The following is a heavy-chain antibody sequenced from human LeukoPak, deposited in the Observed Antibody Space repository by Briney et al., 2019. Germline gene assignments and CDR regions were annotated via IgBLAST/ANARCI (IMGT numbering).Heavy chain of an antibody. V-gene: IGHV1-2*04. CDR1: GYTFTGYY. J-gene: IGHJ6*02. CDR2: INPNSGGT. D-gene: IGHD2-2*01. Sequence: ASVTVSCTASGYTFTGYYMHWVRQAPGQGLEWMGWINPNSGGTNYAQKFQGWVTMTRDTSISTAYMELSRLRSDDTAVYYCARGGVVVVPAAMKGLDYYYGMDVWGQGTTVTVSS. CDR3: ARGGVVVVPAAMKGLDYYYGMDV.